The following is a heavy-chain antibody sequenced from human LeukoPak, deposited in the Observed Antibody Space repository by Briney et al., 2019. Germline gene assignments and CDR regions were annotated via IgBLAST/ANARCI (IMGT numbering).Heavy chain of an antibody. J-gene: IGHJ4*02. Sequence: GGSLRLSCAASGFTFSSCEMNWVRQAPGKGLEWVSYISSSGSTIYYADSVEGRFTISRDNAKNSLYLQMNSLRAEDTAVYYCARDSSSWSLTFDYWGQGTLVTVSS. D-gene: IGHD6-13*01. CDR1: GFTFSSCE. CDR2: ISSSGSTI. V-gene: IGHV3-48*03. CDR3: ARDSSSWSLTFDY.